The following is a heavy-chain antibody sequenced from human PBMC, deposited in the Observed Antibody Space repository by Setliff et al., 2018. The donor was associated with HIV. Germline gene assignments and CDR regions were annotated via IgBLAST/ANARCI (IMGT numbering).Heavy chain of an antibody. Sequence: SETLSLTCTVSGGSISSGSYYWSWIRQPAGKGLEWIGHINTSGSTNYNPSLKSRVTISVDTSKNQFSLKLSSVTAGDTAVYYCAREFTSVAGTRPPFDPWGQGTLVTVSS. D-gene: IGHD6-19*01. CDR2: INTSGST. J-gene: IGHJ5*02. V-gene: IGHV4-61*09. CDR1: GGSISSGSYY. CDR3: AREFTSVAGTRPPFDP.